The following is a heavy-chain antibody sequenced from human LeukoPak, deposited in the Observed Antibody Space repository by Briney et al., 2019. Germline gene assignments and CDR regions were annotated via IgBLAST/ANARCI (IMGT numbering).Heavy chain of an antibody. Sequence: GASVKVSCKASGGTFSSYAISWVRQAPGQGLEWMGRIIPILGIANYAQKFQGRVTITADKSTSTAYMELRSLRSDDTAVYYCAREVVGATTSWGQGTLVTVSS. CDR3: AREVVGATTS. CDR1: GGTFSSYA. V-gene: IGHV1-69*04. D-gene: IGHD1-26*01. CDR2: IIPILGIA. J-gene: IGHJ4*02.